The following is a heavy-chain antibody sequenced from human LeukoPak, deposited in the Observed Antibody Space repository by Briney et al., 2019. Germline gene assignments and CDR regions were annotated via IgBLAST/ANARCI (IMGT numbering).Heavy chain of an antibody. CDR3: ARAPVGFCSSGTCKRYFDY. J-gene: IGHJ4*02. D-gene: IGHD2-15*01. CDR2: ISYRGTT. V-gene: IGHV4-59*08. Sequence: SETLSLTCTVSGGPIRSDYWSWIPQPPGEGLEWIGYISYRGTTNYNPSLKSRVTISVDTSKNQFSLKLNSVTAADTALYYCARAPVGFCSSGTCKRYFDYWGQGTRVTVSS. CDR1: GGPIRSDY.